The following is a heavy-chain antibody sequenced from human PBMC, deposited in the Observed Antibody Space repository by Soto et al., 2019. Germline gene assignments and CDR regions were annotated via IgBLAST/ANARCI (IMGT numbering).Heavy chain of an antibody. D-gene: IGHD3-16*01. CDR2: ISYDGSNK. Sequence: QVQLVESGGGVVQHGRSLRLSCAASGFTFSSYAMHWVRQAPGKGLEWVAVISYDGSNKYYADSVKGRFTISRDNSKNTLYLQMNSLRAEDTAVYYCARIFAGGVDSLRRSSFDYWGQGTLVTVSS. V-gene: IGHV3-30-3*01. CDR1: GFTFSSYA. J-gene: IGHJ4*02. CDR3: ARIFAGGVDSLRRSSFDY.